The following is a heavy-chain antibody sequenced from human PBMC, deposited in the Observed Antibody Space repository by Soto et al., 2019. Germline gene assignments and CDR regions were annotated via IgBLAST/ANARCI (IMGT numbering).Heavy chain of an antibody. CDR2: IHSDGSST. V-gene: IGHV3-74*01. Sequence: EVQLVESEGGLVQPGGSLRLSCAASGFTFSYYWMHWVRQAPGQGLVWVSRIHSDGSSTTYADSVKGRFTISRDNAKNTLYLQMNSLRAEDTAVYYCARGDRGAFDLWGHDTMVTVSS. J-gene: IGHJ3*01. D-gene: IGHD2-21*02. CDR3: ARGDRGAFDL. CDR1: GFTFSYYW.